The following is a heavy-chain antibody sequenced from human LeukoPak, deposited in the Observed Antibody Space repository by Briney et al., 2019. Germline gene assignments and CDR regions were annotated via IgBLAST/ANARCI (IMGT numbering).Heavy chain of an antibody. CDR3: ARYHYDSSGYYAAYYFDY. D-gene: IGHD3-22*01. J-gene: IGHJ4*02. CDR2: IYSGGST. V-gene: IGHV3-66*01. CDR1: GFTVSSNY. Sequence: GGSLRLSCAASGFTVSSNYMSWVRQAPGKGLEWVSVIYSGGSTYYADSVKGRFTISRDNSKNTLYLQMNSLRAEDTAVYYCARYHYDSSGYYAAYYFDYWGQGTLVTVSS.